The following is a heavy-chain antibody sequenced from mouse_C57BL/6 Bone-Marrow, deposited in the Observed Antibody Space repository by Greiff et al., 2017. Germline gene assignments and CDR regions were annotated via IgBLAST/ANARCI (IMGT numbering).Heavy chain of an antibody. CDR1: GFTFSSYA. Sequence: EVMLVESGGGLVKPGGSLKLSCAASGFTFSSYAMSWVRQTPEKRLEWVATISDGGSYTYYPDNVKGRFTISRDNAKNTLYLQMSSLKSEDTAMYYCASGLVDAMDYWGQGTSVTVSS. CDR3: ASGLVDAMDY. J-gene: IGHJ4*01. CDR2: ISDGGSYT. V-gene: IGHV5-4*03.